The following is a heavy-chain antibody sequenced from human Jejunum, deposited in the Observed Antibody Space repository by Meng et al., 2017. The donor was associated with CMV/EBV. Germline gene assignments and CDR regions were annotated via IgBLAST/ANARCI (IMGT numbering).Heavy chain of an antibody. D-gene: IGHD2-2*01. CDR2: ISSSSVTI. J-gene: IGHJ4*02. CDR1: YS. Sequence: YSMFWVRQPPATGLELMSFISSSSVTISYSASVMGRFTTSRDNAYNSLYHQMISLIVDDTAVDYCAREGCASTTCYPFSDIYLWGQGTVVTVSS. CDR3: AREGCASTTCYPFSDIYL. V-gene: IGHV3-48*04.